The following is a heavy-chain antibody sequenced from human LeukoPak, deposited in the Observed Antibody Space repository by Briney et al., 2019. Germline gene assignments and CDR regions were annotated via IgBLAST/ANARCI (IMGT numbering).Heavy chain of an antibody. D-gene: IGHD3-10*01. CDR1: GYTFTCYY. V-gene: IGHV1-2*02. J-gene: IGHJ4*02. CDR3: ARGMVRGVIINPFDY. Sequence: ASVKVSFKASGYTFTCYYMHWVRQAPGQGLEWMGLINPNSGGTNYAQKFQGRVTMTRDTSISTAYMELSRLRSDDTAVYYCARGMVRGVIINPFDYWGQGTLVTVSS. CDR2: INPNSGGT.